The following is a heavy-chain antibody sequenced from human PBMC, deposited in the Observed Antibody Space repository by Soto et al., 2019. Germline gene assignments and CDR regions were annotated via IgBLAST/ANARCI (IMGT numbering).Heavy chain of an antibody. CDR3: ARESEDLTSNFDY. V-gene: IGHV3-21*06. CDR2: VSSTTNYI. J-gene: IGHJ4*02. CDR1: GFTFTRYS. Sequence: VSLRLSCAASGFTFTRYSMNWVRQAPGKGLEWVSSVSSTTNYIYYGDSMKGRFTISRDNAKNSLYLEMNSLRAEDTAVYYCARESEDLTSNFDYWGQGTLVTVSS.